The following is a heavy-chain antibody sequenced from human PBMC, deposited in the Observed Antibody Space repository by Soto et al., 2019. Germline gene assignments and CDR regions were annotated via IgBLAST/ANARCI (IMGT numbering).Heavy chain of an antibody. CDR3: ANWGGSGGYPYYYCMDV. J-gene: IGHJ6*02. D-gene: IGHD3-10*01. V-gene: IGHV3-30*18. Sequence: GRSLRLSCEASGLTLSSHGMHWVRQAPGKGLEWVAVISYDESDKYYADSVKGRFTIARDNSKNTLYLQMNSLRSEHTAVYYCANWGGSGGYPYYYCMDVWGQGTTVTVSS. CDR2: ISYDESDK. CDR1: GLTLSSHG.